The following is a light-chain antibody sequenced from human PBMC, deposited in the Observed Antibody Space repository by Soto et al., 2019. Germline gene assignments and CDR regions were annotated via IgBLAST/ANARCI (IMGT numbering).Light chain of an antibody. J-gene: IGKJ1*01. V-gene: IGKV2-28*01. CDR3: MQPIKTPRT. Sequence: DIVMTQSPLSLPVTPGEPASISCRSSQSLLHSSGYHYLDWYLQKPGQSPQLLIYLGSNRASGGHDRVSGRGSGTDFTLKISRVEAEDVGVYYCMQPIKTPRTFGQGTKL. CDR1: QSLLHSSGYHY. CDR2: LGS.